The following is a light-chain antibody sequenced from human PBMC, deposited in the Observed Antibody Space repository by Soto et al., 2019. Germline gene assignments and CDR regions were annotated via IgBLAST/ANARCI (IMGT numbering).Light chain of an antibody. J-gene: IGKJ1*01. Sequence: ETVLTQSPGTLSLSPGERATLSCRASQSVSSNTLAWYQQKPGQAPKLLMYGASTRATGIPDRFSGSGSGTDFTLAVSRLEPDEFAVYYCQQYGTSPSWTFGQGTKVEIK. CDR2: GAS. CDR3: QQYGTSPSWT. V-gene: IGKV3-20*01. CDR1: QSVSSNT.